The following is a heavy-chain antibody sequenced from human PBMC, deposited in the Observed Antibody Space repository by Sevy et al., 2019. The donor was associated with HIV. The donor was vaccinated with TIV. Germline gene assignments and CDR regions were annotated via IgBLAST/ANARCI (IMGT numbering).Heavy chain of an antibody. CDR1: GFTFSDYY. V-gene: IGHV3-11*01. CDR2: ISGSATFI. CDR3: ARGEYFGELGNWFDP. J-gene: IGHJ5*02. Sequence: GGSLRLSCAASGFTFSDYYMSWIRQAPGKGVEWVSYISGSATFIHYADSLQGRFTISRDNAKNSLYLQMNSLRAEDTAVYYCARGEYFGELGNWFDPWGQGTLVTVSS. D-gene: IGHD3-10*01.